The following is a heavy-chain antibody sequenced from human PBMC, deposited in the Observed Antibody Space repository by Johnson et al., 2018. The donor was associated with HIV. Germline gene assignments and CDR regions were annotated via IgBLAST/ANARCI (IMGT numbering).Heavy chain of an antibody. J-gene: IGHJ3*02. CDR2: ISYDGSNK. CDR3: AREGVGVNAFDI. CDR1: GFTFSSYG. Sequence: LLVESGGGVVQPGRSLRLSCAASGFTFSSYGMHWVRQAPGTGLAWVAVISYDGSNKYYADSVKGRFTISRDNSKNTLYLQMGSLRAEDMAVYYCAREGVGVNAFDIWGQGTMVTVSS. D-gene: IGHD1-26*01. V-gene: IGHV3-30*03.